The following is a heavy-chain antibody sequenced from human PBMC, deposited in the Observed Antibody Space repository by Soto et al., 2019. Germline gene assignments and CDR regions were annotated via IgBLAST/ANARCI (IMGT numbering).Heavy chain of an antibody. D-gene: IGHD3-9*01. CDR3: ARDQQKVFLYFAGDHYYRLDV. J-gene: IGHJ6*02. V-gene: IGHV4-31*03. CDR2: IYYSGST. CDR1: GGSISRGGYY. Sequence: QNLSLTCTVSGGSISRGGYYWSWIRQHPGKGLEWIGYIYYSGSTYYNPSLKSRVTISVDTSKNQFSLKLSSVTAADTAVYYCARDQQKVFLYFAGDHYYRLDVRGQGTTVTGSS.